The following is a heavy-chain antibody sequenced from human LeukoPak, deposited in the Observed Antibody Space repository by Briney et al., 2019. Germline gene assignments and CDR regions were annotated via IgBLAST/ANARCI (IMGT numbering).Heavy chain of an antibody. CDR1: GSTFSSYG. V-gene: IGHV3-33*01. D-gene: IGHD5-24*01. J-gene: IGHJ4*02. CDR3: AREGEMATIDY. CDR2: IWYDGSNK. Sequence: GGSLRLSCAASGSTFSSYGMHWVRQAPGKGLEWVAVIWYDGSNKYYADSVKGRFTISRDNSKNTLYLQMNSLRAEDTAVYYCAREGEMATIDYWGQGTLVTVSS.